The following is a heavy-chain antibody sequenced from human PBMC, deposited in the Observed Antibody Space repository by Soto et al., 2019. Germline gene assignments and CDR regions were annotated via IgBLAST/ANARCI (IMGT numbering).Heavy chain of an antibody. Sequence: GGSVRLSCAASGFTFSSYSMNWVRQAPGKGLEWVSSISSSSSYIYYADSVKGRFTISRDNAKNSLYLQMNSLRAEDTAVYYCARDLAPQQPHNWFDPWGQGTLVTVSS. V-gene: IGHV3-21*01. D-gene: IGHD3-16*01. CDR2: ISSSSSYI. CDR1: GFTFSSYS. CDR3: ARDLAPQQPHNWFDP. J-gene: IGHJ5*02.